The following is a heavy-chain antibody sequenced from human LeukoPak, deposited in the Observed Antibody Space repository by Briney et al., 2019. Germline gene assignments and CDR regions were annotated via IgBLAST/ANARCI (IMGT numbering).Heavy chain of an antibody. CDR2: ISSSSSYI. J-gene: IGHJ4*02. CDR1: GFTFSSYS. Sequence: PGGSLRLSCAASGFTFSSYSMNWVRQAPGKGLEWVSSISSSSSYIYYADSVRGRFTISRDNAKNSLYLQMNSLRAEDTAVYYCARVKLDYDYVWGSYRSYFDYWGQGTLVTVSS. V-gene: IGHV3-21*01. CDR3: ARVKLDYDYVWGSYRSYFDY. D-gene: IGHD3-16*02.